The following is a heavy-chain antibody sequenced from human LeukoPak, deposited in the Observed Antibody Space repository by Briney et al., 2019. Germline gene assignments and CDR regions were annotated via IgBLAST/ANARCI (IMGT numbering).Heavy chain of an antibody. V-gene: IGHV5-51*01. Sequence: GESLKISCKGSGYNFASYWIGWMRRMPGKGLEWMGIIYPRDSDTRYSPSFQGQVTISADKSISTAYLQWSSLRASDTAMYYCARWHPSWDFPYWGQGTLVTVSS. CDR2: IYPRDSDT. D-gene: IGHD3-3*01. J-gene: IGHJ4*02. CDR3: ARWHPSWDFPY. CDR1: GYNFASYW.